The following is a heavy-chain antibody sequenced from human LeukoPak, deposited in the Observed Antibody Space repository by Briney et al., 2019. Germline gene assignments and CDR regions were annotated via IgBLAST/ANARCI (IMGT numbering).Heavy chain of an antibody. CDR3: APRGVVIDY. V-gene: IGHV4-39*01. J-gene: IGHJ4*02. CDR2: IYNSGST. Sequence: SETLSLTCTVSGGSISRSGYYWGWIRQPPGKGLEWIGSIYNSGSTYYNPSLKSRVTISVDTSNNQFSLKLSSVTAADTAVYYCAPRGVVIDYWGQGTLVTVSS. D-gene: IGHD3-3*01. CDR1: GGSISRSGYY.